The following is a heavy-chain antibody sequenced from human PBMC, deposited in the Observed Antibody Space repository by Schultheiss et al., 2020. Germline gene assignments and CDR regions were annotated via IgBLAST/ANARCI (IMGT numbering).Heavy chain of an antibody. CDR3: AKIVRDINYYDSSGYSMYYFDY. D-gene: IGHD3-22*01. J-gene: IGHJ4*02. Sequence: WGSLRLPCAASGFTFSSYAMYWVRQPPGKGLEWVAVISHDGKNKDYADSVKGRFTISRDNSKNTLYLQMNSLRAEDTAVYYCAKIVRDINYYDSSGYSMYYFDYWGKGTLVTVSS. V-gene: IGHV3-30*18. CDR2: ISHDGKNK. CDR1: GFTFSSYA.